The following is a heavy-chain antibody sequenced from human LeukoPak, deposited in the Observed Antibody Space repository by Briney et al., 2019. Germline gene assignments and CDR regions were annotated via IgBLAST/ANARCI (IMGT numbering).Heavy chain of an antibody. CDR2: ISGSGGST. J-gene: IGHJ4*02. D-gene: IGHD3-10*01. CDR1: GFTFSSYA. CDR3: AKDPMVYYYGSGGSVFDY. V-gene: IGHV3-23*01. Sequence: GGSLRLSCAASGFTFSSYAMSWVRQAPGKGLERVSAISGSGGSTYYADSVKGRFTISRDNSKNTLYTRMNSLRAEDTAVYYCAKDPMVYYYGSGGSVFDYWGQGTLVTVSS.